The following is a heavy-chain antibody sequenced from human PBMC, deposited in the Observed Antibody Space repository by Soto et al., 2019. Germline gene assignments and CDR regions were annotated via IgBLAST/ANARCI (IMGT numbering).Heavy chain of an antibody. J-gene: IGHJ4*02. CDR2: ISYGGGTT. V-gene: IGHV3-23*01. CDR3: AKNPGYYYDSTGYHFDY. D-gene: IGHD3-22*01. CDR1: EFTFSNYA. Sequence: EVQLLESGGGLVQPGGSLRLSCAASEFTFSNYAMSWVRQAPGKGLEWVSAISYGGGTTYYADSVKGRFTISRDNSKNTLYLPMNSLRAEDTAVYYCAKNPGYYYDSTGYHFDYWGQGTLVTVSS.